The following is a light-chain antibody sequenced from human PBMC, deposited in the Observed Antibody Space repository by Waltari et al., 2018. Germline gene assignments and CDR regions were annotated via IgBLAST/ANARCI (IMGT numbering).Light chain of an antibody. J-gene: IGKJ1*01. V-gene: IGKV1-33*01. Sequence: DIQMTQSPSSLSASVGDRVTITCQASQDISNYLNWYQQKPGKAPKLLIYDASNLETGVPSRFSGSGSGTDFTFTISSLQPEDFAVYYCQNHERLPAMFGQGTKVEIK. CDR2: DAS. CDR3: QNHERLPAM. CDR1: QDISNY.